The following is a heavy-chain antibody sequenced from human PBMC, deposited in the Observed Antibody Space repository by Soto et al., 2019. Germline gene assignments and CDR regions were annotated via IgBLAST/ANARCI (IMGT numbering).Heavy chain of an antibody. CDR2: ISSSSSYI. CDR3: VPLHVRATTVTIPEWG. J-gene: IGHJ4*02. D-gene: IGHD4-17*01. CDR1: GFTFSSYS. Sequence: EVQLVESGGGLVKPGGSLRLSCAASGFTFSSYSMNWVRQAPGKGLEWVSSISSSSSYIYYADSVKGRFTISRDNAKNSLYLQMNSLRAEDTAVYYCVPLHVRATTVTIPEWGWGQGTLVTVSS. V-gene: IGHV3-21*01.